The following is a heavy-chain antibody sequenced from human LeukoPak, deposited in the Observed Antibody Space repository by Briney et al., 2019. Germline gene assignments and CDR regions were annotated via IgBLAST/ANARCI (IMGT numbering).Heavy chain of an antibody. V-gene: IGHV3-30*18. CDR1: GFTFSSYG. CDR2: ISYDGSNK. J-gene: IGHJ4*02. D-gene: IGHD2-21*02. Sequence: GGSLRLSCAASGFTFSSYGVHWVRQAPGKGLEWVAVISYDGSNKYYADSVKGRFTISRDNSKNTLYLQMNSLRAEDTAVYYCAKQGTAYCGGDCYADYWGQGTLVTVSS. CDR3: AKQGTAYCGGDCYADY.